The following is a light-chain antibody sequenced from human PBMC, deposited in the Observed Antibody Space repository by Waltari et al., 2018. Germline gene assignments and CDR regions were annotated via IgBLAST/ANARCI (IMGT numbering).Light chain of an antibody. J-gene: IGKJ3*01. CDR1: QSVSSY. Sequence: EIVLPQSPATLSLSPRDRATVSCRASQSVSSYLAWYQQKPGQAPMLLIYDASNRATGIPARFSGSGSGTDFTLTISSLEPEDLAVYFCQQRSNWPRTFGPGTRVDIK. CDR2: DAS. CDR3: QQRSNWPRT. V-gene: IGKV3-11*01.